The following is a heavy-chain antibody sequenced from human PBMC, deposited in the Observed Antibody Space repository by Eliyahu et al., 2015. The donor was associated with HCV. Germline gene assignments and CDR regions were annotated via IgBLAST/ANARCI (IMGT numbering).Heavy chain of an antibody. J-gene: IGHJ4*02. V-gene: IGHV3-66*01. Sequence: EVQLVESGGGLVQPGGSLXXSCXASRFXVSNNYMNWVRQAPGKGLEWVSVLYSGGNTYYADSVKGRFTISRDNSKNTLYLQMNSLRAEDTAVYYCTRDAPAGPFDYWGQGTLVTVSS. CDR3: TRDAPAGPFDY. D-gene: IGHD3-10*01. CDR2: LYSGGNT. CDR1: RFXVSNNY.